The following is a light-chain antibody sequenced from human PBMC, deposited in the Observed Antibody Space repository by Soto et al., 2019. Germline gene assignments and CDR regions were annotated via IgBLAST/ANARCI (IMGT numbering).Light chain of an antibody. CDR2: EVS. CDR1: SSDIGSYNL. V-gene: IGLV2-23*02. CDR3: CSYAGSSTVL. J-gene: IGLJ2*01. Sequence: QSALTQPASVSGSPGQSITISCTGTSSDIGSYNLVSWYQQHPGKAPKLMIYEVSKWPSGVSSRFSGSKSGNTASLTISGLQADDEADYYCCSYAGSSTVLFGGGTQLTVL.